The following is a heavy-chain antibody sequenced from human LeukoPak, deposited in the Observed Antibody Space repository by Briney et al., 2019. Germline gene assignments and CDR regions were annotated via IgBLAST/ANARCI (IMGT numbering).Heavy chain of an antibody. CDR2: ISAYNGNT. Sequence: ASVKVSCKASGYTFTSYGISWVRQAPEQGLEWMGLISAYNGNTNYAQKFQGRVTMTRNTSISTAYMELSSLRSEDTAVYYCARAGGAVAGTGDYGMDVWGQGTTVTVSS. D-gene: IGHD6-19*01. J-gene: IGHJ6*02. CDR3: ARAGGAVAGTGDYGMDV. CDR1: GYTFTSYG. V-gene: IGHV1-18*01.